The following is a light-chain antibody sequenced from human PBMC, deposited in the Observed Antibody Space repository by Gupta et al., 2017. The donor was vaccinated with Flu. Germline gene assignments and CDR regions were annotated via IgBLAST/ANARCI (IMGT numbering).Light chain of an antibody. CDR2: GAS. V-gene: IGKV3-15*01. CDR3: QQYKTWPLT. CDR1: QSVNGK. Sequence: GERATLAWRANQSVNGKLAWCQQRRDQAPRLLIFGASAKATCVPNRFSGGGSETEFTLTISSLQSEDFAIYHYQQYKTWPLTFGGGTKMEI. J-gene: IGKJ4*01.